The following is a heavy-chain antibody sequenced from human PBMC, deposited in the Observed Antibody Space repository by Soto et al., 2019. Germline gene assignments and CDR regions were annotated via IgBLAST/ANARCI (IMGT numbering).Heavy chain of an antibody. CDR2: IYPGGST. Sequence: PSETLSLTCSVSGGSISNYYWSWIRQSAGKGLEWIGRIYPGGSTNYNPSLKSRVTMSVDTSKNQVSLRLTSVTAADTAVYYCARASVGPPGGGSWIMPFDFWGQGTRVTVPS. CDR1: GGSISNYY. J-gene: IGHJ4*02. CDR3: ARASVGPPGGGSWIMPFDF. V-gene: IGHV4-4*07. D-gene: IGHD2-15*01.